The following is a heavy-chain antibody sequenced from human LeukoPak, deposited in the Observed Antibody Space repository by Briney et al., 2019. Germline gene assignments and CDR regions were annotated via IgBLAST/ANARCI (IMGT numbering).Heavy chain of an antibody. D-gene: IGHD3-9*01. V-gene: IGHV4-4*02. CDR2: IYHSGST. J-gene: IGHJ4*02. CDR3: ARDSYDILTGYQDFDY. CDR1: GGSISSSNW. Sequence: SETLSLTCAVSGGSISSSNWWSWVRQPPGKGLEWIGEIYHSGSTNYNPSLKSRVTISVDKSKNQFSLKLCSVTAADTAVYYCARDSYDILTGYQDFDYWGQGTLVTVSS.